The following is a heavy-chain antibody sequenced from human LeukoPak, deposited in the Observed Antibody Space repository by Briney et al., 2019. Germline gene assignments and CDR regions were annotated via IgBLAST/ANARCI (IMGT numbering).Heavy chain of an antibody. CDR1: GGSISSYY. D-gene: IGHD3-3*01. Sequence: SETLSLTCTVSGGSISSYYWSWIRQPPGKGLEWIGEVNHSGSTNYNPSLKSRVTISVDTSKNQFSLKLSSVTAADTAVYYCASGVLRSYFDYWGQGTLVTVSS. CDR2: VNHSGST. J-gene: IGHJ4*02. V-gene: IGHV4-34*01. CDR3: ASGVLRSYFDY.